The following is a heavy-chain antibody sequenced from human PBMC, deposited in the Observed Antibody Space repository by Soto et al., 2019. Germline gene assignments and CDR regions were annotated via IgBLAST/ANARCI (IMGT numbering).Heavy chain of an antibody. CDR2: IYSGGST. D-gene: IGHD2-15*01. V-gene: IGHV3-66*01. Sequence: PGGSLRLSCAASGFTVSSNYMSWVRQAPGKGLEWVSVIYSGGSTYYADSVKGRFTISRDNSKNTLYLQMNSLRAEDTAVYYCASEGYCSGGSCYSNLDYWGQGTLVTVSS. J-gene: IGHJ4*02. CDR3: ASEGYCSGGSCYSNLDY. CDR1: GFTVSSNY.